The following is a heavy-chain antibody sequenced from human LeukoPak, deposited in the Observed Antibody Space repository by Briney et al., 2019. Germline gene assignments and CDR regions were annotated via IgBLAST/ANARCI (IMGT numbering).Heavy chain of an antibody. CDR2: IRSVGSDE. CDR1: GFTFHNYG. CDR3: AKVRGLAAGSESFDY. V-gene: IGHV3-30*02. J-gene: IGHJ4*02. D-gene: IGHD6-13*01. Sequence: GGSLRLSCAASGFTFHNYGIHWVRQAPGKGLEWVTFIRSVGSDEYYADSVKGRFTISRDNSKSTLYLQMNSLRPEDTAMYYCAKVRGLAAGSESFDYWGQGTLVTVSS.